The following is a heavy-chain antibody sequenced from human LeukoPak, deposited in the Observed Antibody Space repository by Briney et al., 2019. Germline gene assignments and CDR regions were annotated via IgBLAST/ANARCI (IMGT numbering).Heavy chain of an antibody. J-gene: IGHJ4*02. V-gene: IGHV3-30-3*01. D-gene: IGHD4-23*01. CDR1: GFTFSSYA. Sequence: PGRSLRLSCAASGFTFSSYAMHWVRQAPGKGLEWVAVISYDGSNKYYADSVKGRFTISRDNSKNTLYLQMNSLRAEDTAVYYCARSYGGNVKGPWDFDYWGQGTLVTVSS. CDR2: ISYDGSNK. CDR3: ARSYGGNVKGPWDFDY.